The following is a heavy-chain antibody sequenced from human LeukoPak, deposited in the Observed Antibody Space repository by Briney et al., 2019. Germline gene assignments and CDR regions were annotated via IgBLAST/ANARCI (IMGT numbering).Heavy chain of an antibody. J-gene: IGHJ4*02. CDR3: AKAGRYFDLFLDY. V-gene: IGHV3-30*18. Sequence: GRSLRLSCAASGFTFSSYGMHWVRQAPGKGLEWVAVISYDGSNKYYADSVKGRFTISRDNSKNTLYLQMNSLRAEDTAVYYCAKAGRYFDLFLDYWGQGSLVTVSS. CDR1: GFTFSSYG. CDR2: ISYDGSNK. D-gene: IGHD3-9*01.